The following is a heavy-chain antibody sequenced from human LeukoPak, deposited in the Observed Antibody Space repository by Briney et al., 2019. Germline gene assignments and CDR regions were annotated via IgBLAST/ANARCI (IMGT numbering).Heavy chain of an antibody. Sequence: ASVKVSCKTSGYTFTRYYIHWVRQAPGQGLEWIGWINPNDHDTNYAQKFQGRVFMTRDTSNTTGYMELTGLKSDDTAVYYCARNLGIAALNRFDYWGQGTLVTVSS. CDR3: ARNLGIAALNRFDY. J-gene: IGHJ4*02. CDR1: GYTFTRYY. V-gene: IGHV1-2*02. CDR2: INPNDHDT. D-gene: IGHD6-13*01.